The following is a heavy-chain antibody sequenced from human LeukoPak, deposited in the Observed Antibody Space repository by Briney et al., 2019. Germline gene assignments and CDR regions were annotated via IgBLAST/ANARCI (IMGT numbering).Heavy chain of an antibody. Sequence: GGSLRLSCAASGFTFSSYAMHWVRQAPGKGLEWVAVISYDGSNKYYADSVKGRFTISRDNSKNTLYLQMNSLRPDDTAVYYCARDVRYGAFFDSWGQGTLVTVSP. CDR3: ARDVRYGAFFDS. J-gene: IGHJ4*02. V-gene: IGHV3-30-3*01. CDR1: GFTFSSYA. D-gene: IGHD4-17*01. CDR2: ISYDGSNK.